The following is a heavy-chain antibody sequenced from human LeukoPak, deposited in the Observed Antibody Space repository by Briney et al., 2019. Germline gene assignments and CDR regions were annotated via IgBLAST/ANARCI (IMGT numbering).Heavy chain of an antibody. J-gene: IGHJ4*02. CDR3: AKWGDYDILTGYYVSNF. CDR2: ITGSGDTT. V-gene: IGHV3-23*01. D-gene: IGHD3-9*01. Sequence: GGSLRLSCAASGFIFRNYAMSWVRQAPGKGLEWVSAITGSGDTTYYADSVKGRFTISRDNSKNTLYVEMNTLRAEDTAVYYCAKWGDYDILTGYYVSNFWGQGTLVTVSS. CDR1: GFIFRNYA.